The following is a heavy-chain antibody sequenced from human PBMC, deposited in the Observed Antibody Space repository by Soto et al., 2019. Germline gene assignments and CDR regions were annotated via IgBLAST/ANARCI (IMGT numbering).Heavy chain of an antibody. J-gene: IGHJ4*02. CDR1: GGSISNYY. CDR2: IYYSGTT. Sequence: QVQLQESGPGLVKPSETLSLTCTVSGGSISNYYWSWIRQPPGKGLEWIAYIYYSGTTNYNHSLNSRVTISVDTSNNQFSLKLSSVTAADTAVYYCARRYDPGFDYWGQGTLVTVSS. CDR3: ARRYDPGFDY. V-gene: IGHV4-59*08. D-gene: IGHD5-12*01.